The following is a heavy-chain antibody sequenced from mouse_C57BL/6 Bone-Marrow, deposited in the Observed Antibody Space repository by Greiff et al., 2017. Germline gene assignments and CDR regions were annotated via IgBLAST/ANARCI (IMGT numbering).Heavy chain of an antibody. J-gene: IGHJ4*01. CDR2: IYPGGGYT. CDR1: GYTFTNYW. CDR3: ARRGYYYGSSLYAMDY. V-gene: IGHV1-63*01. Sequence: QVQLQQSGAELVRPGTSVKMSCKASGYTFTNYWIGWAKQRPGHGLEWIGDIYPGGGYTNYNEKFKGKATLTADKSYSTAYMQFSSLTSEDSAIYYCARRGYYYGSSLYAMDYWGQGTSVTVSS. D-gene: IGHD1-1*01.